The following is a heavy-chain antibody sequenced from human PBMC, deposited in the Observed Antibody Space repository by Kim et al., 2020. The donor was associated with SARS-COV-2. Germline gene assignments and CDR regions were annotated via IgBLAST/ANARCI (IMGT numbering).Heavy chain of an antibody. CDR1: GGSISSSSYY. CDR2: IYYSGST. J-gene: IGHJ6*02. Sequence: SETLSLTCTVSGGSISSSSYYWGWIRQPPGKGLEWIGSIYYSGSTYYNPSLKSRVTISVDTSKNQFSLKLSSVTAADTAVYYCARDFYSNYDYYYGMDVWGQGTTVTVSS. D-gene: IGHD4-4*01. V-gene: IGHV4-39*07. CDR3: ARDFYSNYDYYYGMDV.